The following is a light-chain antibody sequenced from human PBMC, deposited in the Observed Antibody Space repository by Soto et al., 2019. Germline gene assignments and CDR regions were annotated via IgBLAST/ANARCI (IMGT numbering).Light chain of an antibody. V-gene: IGKV3-20*01. Sequence: IVLTQSPGTLSLSPGERATHSCRASQSVTNSYLVWYQQKPGQAPRLLISGASSRAAGIPDRFSGSGSGTDFTLTISRLEPEDFAVYYCQQYGSSPYTFGQGTKVEIK. CDR3: QQYGSSPYT. CDR2: GAS. J-gene: IGKJ2*01. CDR1: QSVTNSY.